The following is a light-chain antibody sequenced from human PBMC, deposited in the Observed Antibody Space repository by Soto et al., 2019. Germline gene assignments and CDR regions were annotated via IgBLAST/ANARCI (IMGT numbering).Light chain of an antibody. V-gene: IGKV3-11*01. J-gene: IGKJ5*01. CDR3: QQRSNWPPIT. CDR1: QSVSNK. Sequence: EIVLTQSPATLSLSPGERATLSCRASQSVSNKLAWYQQKPGQAPRLLIYDASNRATGIPARFSGSGSGADLTLTITSLEPEDFAVYYCQQRSNWPPITFGQGTRLEIK. CDR2: DAS.